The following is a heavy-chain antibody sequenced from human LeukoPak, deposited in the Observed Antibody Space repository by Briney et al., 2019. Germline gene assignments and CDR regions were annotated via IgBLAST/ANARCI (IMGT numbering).Heavy chain of an antibody. Sequence: GEYLKISCKGSRYSFTSYWVSWVRQVPGKGLEWMGTIYPGDSDSRYSSSFQGQVTISADKSVSTTYLQWSSLKASDTAMYYCARSKVWYGDYGYYFDYWGQGTLVTVSS. D-gene: IGHD4-17*01. CDR1: RYSFTSYW. CDR2: IYPGDSDS. J-gene: IGHJ4*02. V-gene: IGHV5-51*01. CDR3: ARSKVWYGDYGYYFDY.